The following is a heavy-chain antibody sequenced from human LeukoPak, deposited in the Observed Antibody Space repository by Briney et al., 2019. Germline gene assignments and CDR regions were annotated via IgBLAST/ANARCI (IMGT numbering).Heavy chain of an antibody. Sequence: ASVKVSCKASGYTFTSYYMHWVRRAPGQGLEWMGIIDPSGGSTSYAQKFQGRVTMTRDMSTSTVYMELSSLRSEDTAVYYCARTPRYCSSTSCYTAVDYWGQGTLVTVSS. CDR3: ARTPRYCSSTSCYTAVDY. CDR1: GYTFTSYY. J-gene: IGHJ4*02. D-gene: IGHD2-2*02. CDR2: IDPSGGST. V-gene: IGHV1-46*01.